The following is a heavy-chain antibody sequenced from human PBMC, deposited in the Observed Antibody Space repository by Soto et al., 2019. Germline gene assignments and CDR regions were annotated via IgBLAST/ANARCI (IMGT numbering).Heavy chain of an antibody. CDR2: IIPIFGTA. CDR1: GGTFSSYA. CDR3: ATETYCYHSSGYRWFDP. Sequence: SVKVSCKASGGTFSSYAISWVRQAPGQGLEWMGGIIPIFGTANYAQKFQGRVTITADKSTSTAYMELSSLRSEDTAVYYCATETYCYHSSGYRWFDPWGQGTLVTVSS. D-gene: IGHD3-22*01. V-gene: IGHV1-69*06. J-gene: IGHJ5*02.